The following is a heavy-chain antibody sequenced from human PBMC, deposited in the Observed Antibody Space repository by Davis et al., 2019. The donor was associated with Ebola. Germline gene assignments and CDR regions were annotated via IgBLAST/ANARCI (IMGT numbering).Heavy chain of an antibody. V-gene: IGHV3-73*01. D-gene: IGHD3-3*01. CDR1: GFTFSGSA. Sequence: ESPKISCAASGFTFSGSAMHWVRPASGKGLEWVGRIRTKANSYSTAYAASVKGRFTISRDNAKNSLYLQMNSLRAEDTAVYYCAGGDDFWGTQYDYWGQGTLVTVSS. CDR2: IRTKANSYST. J-gene: IGHJ4*02. CDR3: AGGDDFWGTQYDY.